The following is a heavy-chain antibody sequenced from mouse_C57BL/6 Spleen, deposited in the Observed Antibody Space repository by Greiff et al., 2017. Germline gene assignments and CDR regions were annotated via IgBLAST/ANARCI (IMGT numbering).Heavy chain of an antibody. V-gene: IGHV1-81*01. CDR1: GYTFTSYG. CDR3: ARCGEYYYAMDY. Sequence: QVQLQQSGAELARPGASVKPSCKASGYTFTSYGISWVKQRTGQGLEWIGEIYPRSGNTYYNEKFKGKATLTADKSSSTAYMELRSLTSEDSAVYFCARCGEYYYAMDYWGQGTSVTVSS. J-gene: IGHJ4*01. CDR2: IYPRSGNT.